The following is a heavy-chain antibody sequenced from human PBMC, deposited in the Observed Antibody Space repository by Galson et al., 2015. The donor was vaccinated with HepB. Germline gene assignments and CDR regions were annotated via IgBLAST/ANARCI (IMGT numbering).Heavy chain of an antibody. V-gene: IGHV3-7*01. J-gene: IGHJ6*02. CDR2: IKQDGSEK. Sequence: SLRLSCAASGFTFSSYWMSWVRQAPGKGLEWVANIKQDGSEKYYVDSVKGRFTISRDNAKNSLYLQMNSLRAEDTAVYYCARDSEADFWSGYLYYGMDVWGQGTTVTVSS. D-gene: IGHD3-3*01. CDR1: GFTFSSYW. CDR3: ARDSEADFWSGYLYYGMDV.